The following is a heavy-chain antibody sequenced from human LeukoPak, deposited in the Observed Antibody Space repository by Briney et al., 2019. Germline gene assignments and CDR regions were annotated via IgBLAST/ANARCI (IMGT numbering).Heavy chain of an antibody. D-gene: IGHD3-3*01. CDR1: GYSFTSYW. Sequence: GESLKISCKGSGYSFTSYWIGWVRQMPGKGLEWMGIIYPGDSDTRYSPSFQGQVTISADKSISTAYLQWSSLKASDTAMYYCARQTDFWSGYSSRSWFDPWGQGTLATVSS. CDR3: ARQTDFWSGYSSRSWFDP. CDR2: IYPGDSDT. J-gene: IGHJ5*02. V-gene: IGHV5-51*01.